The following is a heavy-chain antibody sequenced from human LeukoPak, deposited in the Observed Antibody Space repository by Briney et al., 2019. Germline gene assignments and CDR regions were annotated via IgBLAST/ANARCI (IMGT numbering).Heavy chain of an antibody. J-gene: IGHJ1*01. Sequence: NPSETLSLTCTVSGGSIRSSYYYWGWIRQPPGKGLEWIGSIYDSGSTNYNPSLKSRVTISVDTSKNQFSLKLSSVTAADTAVYYCARGPRAEFYDSSGYYYENAEYFQHWGQGTLVTVSS. D-gene: IGHD3-22*01. V-gene: IGHV4-39*07. CDR1: GGSIRSSYYY. CDR2: IYDSGST. CDR3: ARGPRAEFYDSSGYYYENAEYFQH.